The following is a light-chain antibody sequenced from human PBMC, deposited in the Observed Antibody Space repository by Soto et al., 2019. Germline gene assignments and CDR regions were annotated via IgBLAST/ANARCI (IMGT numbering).Light chain of an antibody. CDR3: QHYGSSPPIT. Sequence: DIVLTQSPGTLSLSPGERATLSCRASQSISSSYLAWYQQKPGQAPRFLIYGASSRATGISDRFSGSGSGTDFTLTISRLEPEDFAVYYGQHYGSSPPITFGQGTRLEIK. J-gene: IGKJ5*01. V-gene: IGKV3-20*01. CDR1: QSISSSY. CDR2: GAS.